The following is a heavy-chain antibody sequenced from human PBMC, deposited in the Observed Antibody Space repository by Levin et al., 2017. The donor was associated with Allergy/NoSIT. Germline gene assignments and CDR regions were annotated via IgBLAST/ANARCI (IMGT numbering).Heavy chain of an antibody. CDR2: ISGSGGST. CDR3: AKDSSGYPRYWYFDL. Sequence: GESLKISCAASGFTFSSYAMSWVRQAPGKGLEWVSAISGSGGSTYYADSVKGRFTISRDNSKNTLYLQMNSLRAEDTAVYYCAKDSSGYPRYWYFDLWGRGTLVTVSS. CDR1: GFTFSSYA. D-gene: IGHD6-19*01. J-gene: IGHJ2*01. V-gene: IGHV3-23*01.